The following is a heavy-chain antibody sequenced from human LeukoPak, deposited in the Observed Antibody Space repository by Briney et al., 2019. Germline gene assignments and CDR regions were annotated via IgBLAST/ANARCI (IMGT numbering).Heavy chain of an antibody. CDR1: SGSLSFYY. V-gene: IGHV4-34*01. J-gene: IGHJ5*02. CDR3: ASKRKRVYGSGSYNNWFDP. CDR2: ISQNGDS. D-gene: IGHD3-10*01. Sequence: SETLSLTCGVSSGSLSFYYWSWIRQSPGKGLEWIAEISQNGDSNYNMSLKSRVTISLDKSKNQVSLKLSSVTAADTAVYYCASKRKRVYGSGSYNNWFDPWGQGTLVTVSS.